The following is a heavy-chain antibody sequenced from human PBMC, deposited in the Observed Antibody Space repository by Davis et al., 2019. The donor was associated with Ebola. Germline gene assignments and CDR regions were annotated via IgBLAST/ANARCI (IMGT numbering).Heavy chain of an antibody. CDR3: AREAYYYDSSGYNKGAFDI. V-gene: IGHV4-59*01. CDR2: IYYSGST. D-gene: IGHD3-22*01. Sequence: SETLSLTCTVSGGSISSYYWSWIRQPPGKGLEWIGYIYYSGSTNYNPSLESRVTMSVDTSKNQFSLNLISVTAADTAVYYCAREAYYYDSSGYNKGAFDIWGQGTMVTVSS. CDR1: GGSISSYY. J-gene: IGHJ3*02.